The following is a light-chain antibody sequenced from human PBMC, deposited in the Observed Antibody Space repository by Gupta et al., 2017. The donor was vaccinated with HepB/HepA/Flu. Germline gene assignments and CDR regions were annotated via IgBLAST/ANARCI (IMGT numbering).Light chain of an antibody. Sequence: EIVMTQSPATLSVSPGERATLSCRASQSVSSNLAWYQQKPGQAPRLLIYGASTRATGIPARVSGSGSGTEFTLTISSLQSEDFVVYYCQQYDKWPGTFGQGTKVEVK. V-gene: IGKV3-15*01. CDR2: GAS. CDR3: QQYDKWPGT. J-gene: IGKJ1*01. CDR1: QSVSSN.